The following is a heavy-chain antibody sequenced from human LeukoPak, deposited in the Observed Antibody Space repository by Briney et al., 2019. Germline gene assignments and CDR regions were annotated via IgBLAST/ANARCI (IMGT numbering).Heavy chain of an antibody. CDR1: GLAFSAYK. D-gene: IGHD2-15*01. J-gene: IGHJ4*02. V-gene: IGHV3-74*01. Sequence: GGSLRLSCAASGLAFSAYKMHWVRQAPRKGLVWVSRISTDGYTTDYADFVQGRFTASRDNTKNTWPLEMNSLRAEDTAVCYCVVGGSPGYWGQGTLVTVSS. CDR3: VVGGSPGY. CDR2: ISTDGYTT.